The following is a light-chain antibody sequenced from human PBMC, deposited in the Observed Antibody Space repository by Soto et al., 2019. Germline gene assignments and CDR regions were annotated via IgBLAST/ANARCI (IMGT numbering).Light chain of an antibody. CDR1: QSVSSSY. J-gene: IGKJ4*01. V-gene: IGKV3-20*01. Sequence: EICLTQSPGTLSLSPGERATLSCRASQSVSSSYLAWYQQKPGQAPRLLIYGASSRATGIPDRFSGSGSGTDFTLTISRLEPEDFAVYYCQQYGSSPSLTFGGGTKV. CDR2: GAS. CDR3: QQYGSSPSLT.